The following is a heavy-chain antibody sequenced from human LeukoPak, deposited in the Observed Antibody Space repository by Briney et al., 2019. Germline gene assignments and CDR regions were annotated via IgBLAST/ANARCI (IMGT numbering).Heavy chain of an antibody. CDR3: ARERYYDSSGYYYGMDV. D-gene: IGHD3-22*01. Sequence: SETLSLTCAVYGGSFSGYYWSWIRQHPGKGLEWIGYIYYSGSTYYNPSLKSRVTISVDTSKNQFSLKLSSVTAADTAVYYCARERYYDSSGYYYGMDVWGRGTPVTVSS. J-gene: IGHJ6*02. CDR1: GGSFSGYY. V-gene: IGHV4-31*11. CDR2: IYYSGST.